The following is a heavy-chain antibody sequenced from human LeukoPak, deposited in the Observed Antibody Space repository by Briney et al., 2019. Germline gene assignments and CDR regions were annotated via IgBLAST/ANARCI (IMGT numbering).Heavy chain of an antibody. CDR3: ARNGWVAARTLGAFDI. CDR2: INHSGST. Sequence: SETLSLTCAVCGGSFSGYYWSWIRQPPGKGLEWIGEINHSGSTNYNPSLKSRVTISVDTSKNQFSLKLSSVTAADTAVYYCARNGWVAARTLGAFDIWGQGTMVTVSS. V-gene: IGHV4-34*01. J-gene: IGHJ3*02. CDR1: GGSFSGYY. D-gene: IGHD6-19*01.